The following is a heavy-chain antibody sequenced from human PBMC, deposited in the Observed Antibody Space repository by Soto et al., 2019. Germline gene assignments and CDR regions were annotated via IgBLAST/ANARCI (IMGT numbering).Heavy chain of an antibody. V-gene: IGHV4-59*08. D-gene: IGHD2-21*01. CDR2: IYYSGST. Sequence: QVQLQESGPGLVKPSETLSLTCTVSGGSISSYYWSWIRQPPGKGLEWIGYIYYSGSTNYHPSLKSGITISVDTSKNQFSLKLSSVTAADTAVYYCARRYGGAFDYWGQGTLVTVSS. CDR3: ARRYGGAFDY. J-gene: IGHJ4*02. CDR1: GGSISSYY.